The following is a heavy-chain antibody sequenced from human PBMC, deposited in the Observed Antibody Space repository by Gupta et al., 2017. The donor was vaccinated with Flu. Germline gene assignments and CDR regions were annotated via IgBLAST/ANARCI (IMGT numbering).Heavy chain of an antibody. Sequence: EVQLVESGGGLVQPGGSLRLSCAASGFTFSTYWMSWVRQAPGKGLEWVANIKQDGSEKYYVDSVKGRFTISRDNAENSLSLQMNSLRVEDTAVYYCARGVDFWSNYYTAYFDYWGQGALVTVSS. J-gene: IGHJ4*02. V-gene: IGHV3-7*04. CDR3: ARGVDFWSNYYTAYFDY. D-gene: IGHD3-3*01. CDR1: GFTFSTYW. CDR2: IKQDGSEK.